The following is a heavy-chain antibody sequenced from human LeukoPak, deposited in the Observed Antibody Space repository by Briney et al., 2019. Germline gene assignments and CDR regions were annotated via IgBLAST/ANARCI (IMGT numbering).Heavy chain of an antibody. CDR3: ARVDNSYYYDSSGYPYYYYGMDV. CDR2: ISSSNNAM. Sequence: GGSLRLSCAASGFTFSNYNMNWVRQAPGKGLEWVSYISSSNNAMYYADSVRGRFTISRDNAKNSLYLQMNGLRAEDTAVYYCARVDNSYYYDSSGYPYYYYGMDVWGQGTTVTVSS. J-gene: IGHJ6*02. V-gene: IGHV3-48*01. CDR1: GFTFSNYN. D-gene: IGHD3-22*01.